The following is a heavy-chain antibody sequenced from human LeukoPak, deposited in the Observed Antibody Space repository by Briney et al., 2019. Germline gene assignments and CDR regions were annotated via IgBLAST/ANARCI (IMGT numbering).Heavy chain of an antibody. Sequence: GGSLRLSCAASGFTFDDYAMHWVRQAPGEGLEWVSLISGDGGSTYYADSVKGRFTISRDNSKNSLYLQMNNLRTEDTALYYCAKDRSGSSSWYDYYYYMDVWGKGTTVTVSS. CDR3: AKDRSGSSSWYDYYYYMDV. D-gene: IGHD6-13*01. CDR2: ISGDGGST. J-gene: IGHJ6*03. V-gene: IGHV3-43*02. CDR1: GFTFDDYA.